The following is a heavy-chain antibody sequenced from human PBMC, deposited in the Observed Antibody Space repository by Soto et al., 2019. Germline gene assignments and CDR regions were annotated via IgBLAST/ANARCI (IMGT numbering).Heavy chain of an antibody. CDR1: GYNFAGYW. CDR3: ARGGVSTRTFDY. D-gene: IGHD3-3*01. CDR2: IYPSDSDT. Sequence: GESLKISCKGSGYNFAGYWISWVRQMPGKGLELMGIIYPSDSDTRYRPSFQGQVTISADKSISSAYLQWSSLRASDTAMYYCARGGVSTRTFDYWGQGTPVTVSS. V-gene: IGHV5-51*01. J-gene: IGHJ4*02.